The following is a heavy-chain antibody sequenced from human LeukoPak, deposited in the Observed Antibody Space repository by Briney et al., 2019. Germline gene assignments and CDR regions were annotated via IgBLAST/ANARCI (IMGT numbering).Heavy chain of an antibody. CDR1: GYTLTELS. J-gene: IGHJ6*02. D-gene: IGHD3-3*01. V-gene: IGHV1-24*01. CDR3: ATEDKSYDFWSGRLYGMDV. CDR2: FDPEDGET. Sequence: ASVKVSCKVSGYTLTELSMHWVRQAPGNGLEWMGGFDPEDGETIYAQKFQGRVTMTEDTSTDTAYMELSSLRSEDTAVYYCATEDKSYDFWSGRLYGMDVWGQGTTVTVSS.